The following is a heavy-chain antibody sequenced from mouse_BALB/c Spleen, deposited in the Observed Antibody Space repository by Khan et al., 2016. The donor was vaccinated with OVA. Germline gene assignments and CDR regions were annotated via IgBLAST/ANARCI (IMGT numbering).Heavy chain of an antibody. J-gene: IGHJ3*02. Sequence: EVQLQESGPSLVKPSQTLSLTCSVTGDSITSGYWNWIRKFPGNKLEYMGYIIYTGYTYYNPSLQSRISITRHTSKNQYYLQLNSVTDEDTATYYCARSTYRYAFGYWGQGALVTVSA. D-gene: IGHD2-12*01. CDR3: ARSTYRYAFGY. V-gene: IGHV3-8*02. CDR2: IIYTGYT. CDR1: GDSITSGY.